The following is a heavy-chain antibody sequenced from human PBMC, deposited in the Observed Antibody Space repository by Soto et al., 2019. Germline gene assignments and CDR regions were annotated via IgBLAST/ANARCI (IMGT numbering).Heavy chain of an antibody. CDR1: GGTFSSYA. D-gene: IGHD1-1*01. J-gene: IGHJ5*02. CDR2: IIPICGTA. CDR3: ARGGEERPSDP. Sequence: SVKVSCKASGGTFSSYAISWVRQAPGQGLEWMGIIIPICGTANYAQKFQGRVTMTRDTSTSTVYMELSSLRSEDTAVYYCARGGEERPSDPWGQGTLVTVSS. V-gene: IGHV1-69*05.